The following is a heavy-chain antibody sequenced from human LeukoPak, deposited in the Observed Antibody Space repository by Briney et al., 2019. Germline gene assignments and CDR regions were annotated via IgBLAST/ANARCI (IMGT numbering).Heavy chain of an antibody. J-gene: IGHJ4*02. CDR2: IRYDGSNK. CDR3: AKDRSRIAAAGTPFDY. Sequence: PGGSLRLSCAASGFTFSNYGMHWVRQAPGKGLEWVAFIRYDGSNKYYADSVKGRFTISRDNSKNTLYLQMNSLRAEDTAVYYCAKDRSRIAAAGTPFDYWGQGTLVTVSS. D-gene: IGHD6-13*01. V-gene: IGHV3-30*02. CDR1: GFTFSNYG.